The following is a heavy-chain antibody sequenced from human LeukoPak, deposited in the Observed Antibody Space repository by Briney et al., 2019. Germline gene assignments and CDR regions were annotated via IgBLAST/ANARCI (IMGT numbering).Heavy chain of an antibody. J-gene: IGHJ6*02. D-gene: IGHD1-26*01. Sequence: GESLKISCKGSGYRFTSYWIGWVRQMPGKGLGWMGIIYPGDSDTRYSPSFQGQVTISADKSISTAYLQWSSLKASDTAMYYCARRAGSYYDYYGMDVGGQGTTVTVSS. CDR3: ARRAGSYYDYYGMDV. CDR2: IYPGDSDT. V-gene: IGHV5-51*01. CDR1: GYRFTSYW.